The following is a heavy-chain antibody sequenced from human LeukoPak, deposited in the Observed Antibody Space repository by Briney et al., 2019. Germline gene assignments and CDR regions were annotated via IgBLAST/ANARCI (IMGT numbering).Heavy chain of an antibody. V-gene: IGHV4-59*01. CDR1: GGPISSYY. D-gene: IGHD6-19*01. CDR2: IYYSGST. Sequence: PSETLSLTCTVSGGPISSYYWSWIRQPPGKGLEWIGYIYYSGSTNYNPSLKSRVTISVDTSKNQFSLKLSSVTAADTAVYYCARKYSSGWYEYYFDYWGQGTLVTVSS. CDR3: ARKYSSGWYEYYFDY. J-gene: IGHJ4*02.